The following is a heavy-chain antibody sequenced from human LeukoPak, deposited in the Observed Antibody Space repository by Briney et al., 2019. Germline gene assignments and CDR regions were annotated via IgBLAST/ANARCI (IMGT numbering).Heavy chain of an antibody. CDR3: ARNLRNYYDSSGPGDY. CDR2: ISAYNGNT. V-gene: IGHV1-18*01. D-gene: IGHD3-22*01. Sequence: GASVKVSCKASGYTFTSYGISWVRQAPGQGLEGMGWISAYNGNTNYAQKLQGRVTMTTDTSTSTAYMELRSLRSDDTAVYYCARNLRNYYDSSGPGDYWGQGTLVTVSS. J-gene: IGHJ4*02. CDR1: GYTFTSYG.